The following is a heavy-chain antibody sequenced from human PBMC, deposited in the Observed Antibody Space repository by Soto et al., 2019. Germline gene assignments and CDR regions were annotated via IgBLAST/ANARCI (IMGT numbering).Heavy chain of an antibody. D-gene: IGHD6-13*01. CDR2: ISSSSSNI. V-gene: IGHV3-21*01. CDR3: ERDNGIASAGTSWCVY. Sequence: EVQLVESGGGLVKPGGSLRLSCAASGFTFSSYSMHWVRQAPGKGLEWVSCISSSSSNIYYADSVKGRFTISRDNAKNSLYLQMNSLRAEDTAVYYCERDNGIASAGTSWCVYWGQGTLVTVSS. CDR1: GFTFSSYS. J-gene: IGHJ4*02.